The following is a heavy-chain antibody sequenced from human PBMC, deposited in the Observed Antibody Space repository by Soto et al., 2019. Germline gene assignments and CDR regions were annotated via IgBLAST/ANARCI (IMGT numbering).Heavy chain of an antibody. J-gene: IGHJ4*02. CDR2: GSINGGNT. V-gene: IGHV3-64D*06. D-gene: IGHD4-4*01. CDR3: VKDSDSSNSMMLDDF. CDR1: GFTISSNA. Sequence: PWGTLTLSCLASGFTISSNANHWVCQAPGKGLEYVSAGSINGGNTYYEASVRGRFTISRDKSKNKLYLQMSSLRPEDTAVYYCVKDSDSSNSMMLDDFWGQGTLVTV.